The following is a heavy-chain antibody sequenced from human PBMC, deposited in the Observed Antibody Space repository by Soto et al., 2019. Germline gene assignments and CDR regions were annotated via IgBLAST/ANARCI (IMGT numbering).Heavy chain of an antibody. V-gene: IGHV3-23*01. CDR1: GFTFSRYG. Sequence: EVQLLESGGGLVQPGGSLTLSCAASGFTFSRYGMNWVRQAPGKGLEWVSFSSATGAGRYYADSVKGRFTISRDNSKNTLYLQMSSLRADDTAVYYCAKDRRAGGNYGFYSDFWGQGALVIVSS. J-gene: IGHJ4*02. D-gene: IGHD1-7*01. CDR3: AKDRRAGGNYGFYSDF. CDR2: SSATGAGR.